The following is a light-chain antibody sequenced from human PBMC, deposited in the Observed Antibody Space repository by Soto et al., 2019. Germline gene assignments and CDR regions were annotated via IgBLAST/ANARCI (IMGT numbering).Light chain of an antibody. J-gene: IGKJ2*01. CDR1: QSVSSSY. V-gene: IGKV3-20*01. CDR2: GAS. Sequence: EIVLTQSPGTLSLSPGERVTLSCRASQSVSSSYLAWYQQKPGQAPRLLIYGASSRATGIADRFRGSGYVTYFTLTISSLEPEDSAVYYCQHYGCSRYSFGQGPKLEIK. CDR3: QHYGCSRYS.